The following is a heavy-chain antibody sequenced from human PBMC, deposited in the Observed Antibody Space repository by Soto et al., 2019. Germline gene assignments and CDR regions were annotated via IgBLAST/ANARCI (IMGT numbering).Heavy chain of an antibody. Sequence: QITLKESGPTLVKPTQTLTLTCTFSGFSLSTSGVGVGWILQPPGKALEWLALIYWDDDKRYSPSLKSRLTITKDTSKNQVVLTMTNMDPVDTATYYCAHSYLGSGREWFDPWGQGTLVTVSS. CDR2: IYWDDDK. V-gene: IGHV2-5*02. D-gene: IGHD3-10*01. CDR1: GFSLSTSGVG. CDR3: AHSYLGSGREWFDP. J-gene: IGHJ5*02.